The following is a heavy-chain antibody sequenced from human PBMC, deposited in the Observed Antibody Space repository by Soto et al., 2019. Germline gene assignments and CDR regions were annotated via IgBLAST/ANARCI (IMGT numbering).Heavy chain of an antibody. CDR1: GYKFTSSW. J-gene: IGHJ5*02. CDR2: IFPSGSDT. V-gene: IGHV5-51*01. Sequence: GSLKISCRTSGYKFTSSWIAWVRQMPGKGLEWMGIIFPSGSDTRYSPSFQGQVTISADRSTSTVFLQWASLKASDTAVYFCARKDKSGYFNWFDPWGQGTLVTVSS. CDR3: ARKDKSGYFNWFDP. D-gene: IGHD3-22*01.